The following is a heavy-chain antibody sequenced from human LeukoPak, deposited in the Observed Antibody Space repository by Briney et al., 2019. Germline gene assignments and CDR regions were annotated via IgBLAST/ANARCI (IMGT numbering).Heavy chain of an antibody. D-gene: IGHD3-16*01. CDR3: AVTGGANFDY. J-gene: IGHJ4*02. Sequence: ASVKVSCKASGYTFTAYYMHWVRQAPGQGLEWMGRINPNNGGPNYAQKFQGRVTMTRDTSISTAYMELSRLISDDTAVYYCAVTGGANFDYWGQGALVAVSS. V-gene: IGHV1-2*06. CDR1: GYTFTAYY. CDR2: INPNNGGP.